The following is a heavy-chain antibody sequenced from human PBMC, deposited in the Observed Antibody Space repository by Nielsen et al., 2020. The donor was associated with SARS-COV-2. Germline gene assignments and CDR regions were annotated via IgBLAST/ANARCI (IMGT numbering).Heavy chain of an antibody. CDR2: IWYDGSNK. J-gene: IGHJ4*02. CDR3: AKDRFPDGLWDIGY. CDR1: GFTFSSYG. Sequence: GESLKISCAASGFTFSSYGMHWVRQAPGKGLEWVAVIWYDGSNKYYADSVKGRFTISRDNSKNTVYLQMNSLRVEDTAVYYCAKDRFPDGLWDIGYWGQGTLVTVSS. V-gene: IGHV3-33*06. D-gene: IGHD3-16*01.